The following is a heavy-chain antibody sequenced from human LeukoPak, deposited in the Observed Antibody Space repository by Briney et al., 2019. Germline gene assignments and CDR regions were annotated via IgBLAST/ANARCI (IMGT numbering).Heavy chain of an antibody. D-gene: IGHD1-1*01. CDR1: GLTLRSYA. V-gene: IGHV3-23*01. Sequence: GGSLSLSCAASGLTLRSYAMRWVRQAPGKGREWVSSICASGGHTYHADFVKGRFPISRDNSKKILFLHKNNLRAEDTAVFHCAKCGNAAQYYYMDVWGKGTTVIVSS. CDR3: AKCGNAAQYYYMDV. CDR2: ICASGGHT. J-gene: IGHJ6*03.